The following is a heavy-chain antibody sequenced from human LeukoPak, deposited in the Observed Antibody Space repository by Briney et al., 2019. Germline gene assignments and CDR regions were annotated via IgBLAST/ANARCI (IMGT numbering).Heavy chain of an antibody. J-gene: IGHJ4*02. D-gene: IGHD6-13*01. Sequence: PGGSLRLSCAASGFTFSSYAMSWVRRAPGKGLEWVSAISGSGGSTYYADSVKGRFTISRDNSKNTLYLQMNSLRAEDTAVYYCATPPYSSSWPFDYWGQGTLVTVSS. CDR2: ISGSGGST. CDR1: GFTFSSYA. CDR3: ATPPYSSSWPFDY. V-gene: IGHV3-23*01.